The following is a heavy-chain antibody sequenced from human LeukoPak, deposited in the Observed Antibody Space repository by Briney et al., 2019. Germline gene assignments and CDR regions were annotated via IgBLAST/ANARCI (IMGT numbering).Heavy chain of an antibody. CDR3: ARDLVWYSSGWYWFDP. D-gene: IGHD6-19*01. CDR2: INHSGST. Sequence: SETLSLTCAVYGGSFSGYYWSWIRQPPGKGLEWIGEINHSGSTNYNPSLKSRVTISVDTSKNQFPLQLNSVTPEDTAVYYCARDLVWYSSGWYWFDPWGQGTLVTVSS. V-gene: IGHV4-34*01. J-gene: IGHJ5*02. CDR1: GGSFSGYY.